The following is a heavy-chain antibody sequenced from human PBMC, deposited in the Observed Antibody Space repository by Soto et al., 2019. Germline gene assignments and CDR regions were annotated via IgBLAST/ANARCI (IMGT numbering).Heavy chain of an antibody. J-gene: IGHJ4*02. CDR1: GGSFSDYS. CDR2: INHSGSA. D-gene: IGHD6-19*01. Sequence: SETLSLTCAVYGGSFSDYSWTWIRQPPGKALEWIGQINHSGSANYNPSLRSRVIISIGTPKNQFSLELTSVTAADTAVYYCARFGSIAVTRFDYWGQGVLVTVSS. CDR3: ARFGSIAVTRFDY. V-gene: IGHV4-34*01.